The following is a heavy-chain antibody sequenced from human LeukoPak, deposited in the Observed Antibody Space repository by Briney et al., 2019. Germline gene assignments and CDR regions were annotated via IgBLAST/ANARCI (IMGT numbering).Heavy chain of an antibody. CDR3: ATWAFYHDLDV. CDR2: ISAEGRT. CDR1: GFNIEKYA. D-gene: IGHD3-16*01. J-gene: IGHJ6*02. V-gene: IGHV3-43*02. Sequence: GGSLRLSCTASGFNIEKYAMHWVRQRPGKGLEWVGVISAEGRTDHADSVRGRFTISRDNSKESLFLQMTSLGDEDTALYYCATWAFYHDLDVWGQGNKVNVSS.